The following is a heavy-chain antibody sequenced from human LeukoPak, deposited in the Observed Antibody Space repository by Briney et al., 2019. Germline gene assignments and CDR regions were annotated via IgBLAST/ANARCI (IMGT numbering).Heavy chain of an antibody. V-gene: IGHV3-23*01. CDR3: AKDPTSEYFDY. CDR2: ISDSGRST. Sequence: GGSLRLSCAASGFTFSSYAMSWVRQAPGKGLEWVSAISDSGRSTYYADSVKGRFTISRDNSKNTLYLQMNSLRAEDTAVYYCAKDPTSEYFDYWGQGTLVTVSS. J-gene: IGHJ4*02. D-gene: IGHD1-26*01. CDR1: GFTFSSYA.